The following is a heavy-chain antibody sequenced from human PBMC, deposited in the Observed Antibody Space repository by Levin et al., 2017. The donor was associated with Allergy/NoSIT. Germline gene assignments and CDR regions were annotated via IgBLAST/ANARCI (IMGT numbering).Heavy chain of an antibody. CDR3: TREEDTATTYYDY. Sequence: GESLKISCTASGFTFGDYAMSWVRQAPGKGLEWVGFIRSKAYGGTTEYAASVKGRFTISRDDSKSIAYLQMNSLKTEDTAVYYCTREEDTATTYYDYWGQGTLVTVSS. CDR2: IRSKAYGGTT. V-gene: IGHV3-49*04. CDR1: GFTFGDYA. D-gene: IGHD5-18*01. J-gene: IGHJ4*02.